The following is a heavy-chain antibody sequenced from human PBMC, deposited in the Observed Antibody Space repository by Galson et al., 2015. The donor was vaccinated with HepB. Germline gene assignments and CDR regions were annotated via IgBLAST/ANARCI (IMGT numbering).Heavy chain of an antibody. Sequence: SVKVSCKASGGTFSSYAISWVRQAPGQGLEWMGRIIPILGIANYAQKFQGRVTITADKSTSTAYMELSSLRSEDTAVYYCARVPATLQWGNYYGMDVWGQGTTVTVSS. CDR1: GGTFSSYA. J-gene: IGHJ6*02. CDR2: IIPILGIA. CDR3: ARVPATLQWGNYYGMDV. D-gene: IGHD1-26*01. V-gene: IGHV1-69*04.